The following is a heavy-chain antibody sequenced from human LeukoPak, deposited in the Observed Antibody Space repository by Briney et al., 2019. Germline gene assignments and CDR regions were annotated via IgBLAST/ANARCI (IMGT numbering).Heavy chain of an antibody. V-gene: IGHV1-8*01. CDR1: GYTFTSYD. CDR2: MNPNSGNT. CDR3: ARAPAAAGTVYYYYYMDV. J-gene: IGHJ6*03. Sequence: ASVKVSCKASGYTFTSYDINWVRQATGQGLEWMGWMNPNSGNTGYAQKFQGRVTMTRNTSISTAYMELSNLRSEDTAMYYCARAPAAAGTVYYYYYMDVWGKGTSVTISS. D-gene: IGHD6-13*01.